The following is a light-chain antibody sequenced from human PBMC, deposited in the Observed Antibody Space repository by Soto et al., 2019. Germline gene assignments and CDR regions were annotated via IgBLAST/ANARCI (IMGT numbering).Light chain of an antibody. CDR1: QSISSY. CDR3: QQSYTTPRT. V-gene: IGKV1-39*01. J-gene: IGKJ1*01. Sequence: DIQMTQSPSSLSASVGDRVTITCRASQSISSYLNWYVQRPGKAPKLLIFDASSLLSGVPSRFTGSGSGTDFTLTISSLQPEDFATYYCQQSYTTPRTFGQGTKVEIK. CDR2: DAS.